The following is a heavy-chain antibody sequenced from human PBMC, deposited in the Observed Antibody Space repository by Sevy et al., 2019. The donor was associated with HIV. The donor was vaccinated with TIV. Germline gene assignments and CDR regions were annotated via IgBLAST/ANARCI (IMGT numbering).Heavy chain of an antibody. Sequence: GGSLRLSCAASGFTVSSNYMSWVRQAPGKGLEWVSVIYSGGSTYYADSVKGRFTISRDNSKKTLYLQMNSLRAEDTAVYYCPRELKDDDAFDIWGQGTMVTVSS. CDR3: PRELKDDDAFDI. CDR1: GFTVSSNY. CDR2: IYSGGST. J-gene: IGHJ3*02. V-gene: IGHV3-53*01.